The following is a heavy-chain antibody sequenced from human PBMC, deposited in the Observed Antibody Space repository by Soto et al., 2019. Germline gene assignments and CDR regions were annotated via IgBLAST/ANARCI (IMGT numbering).Heavy chain of an antibody. CDR1: GYTFTNYY. CDR3: ARGDGVGARPFDY. J-gene: IGHJ4*02. V-gene: IGHV1-46*01. CDR2: INPYGATL. Sequence: ASVKVSCKTSGYTFTNYYIHWVRLAPGQGLEWMGLINPYGATLSYAQIFKGRVTMTSDSSTSTVYMELSSLISEDTAVYFCARGDGVGARPFDYWGQGTLVTVSS. D-gene: IGHD1-26*01.